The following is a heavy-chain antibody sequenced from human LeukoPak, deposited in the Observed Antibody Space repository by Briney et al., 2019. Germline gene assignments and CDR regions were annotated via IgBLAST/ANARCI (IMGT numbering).Heavy chain of an antibody. J-gene: IGHJ5*02. V-gene: IGHV3-74*01. CDR1: GFTFSSYW. CDR2: INSDGSST. D-gene: IGHD3-10*01. CDR3: ASQRLWFGELFSFDP. Sequence: PGGSLRLSCAASGFTFSSYWMHRVRQAPGKGLVWVSRINSDGSSTSYADSVKGRFTISRDNAKNTLYLQMNSLRAEDTAVYYCASQRLWFGELFSFDPWGQGTLVTVSS.